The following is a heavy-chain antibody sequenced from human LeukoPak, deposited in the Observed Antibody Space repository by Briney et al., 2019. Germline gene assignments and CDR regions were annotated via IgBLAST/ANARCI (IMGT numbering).Heavy chain of an antibody. J-gene: IGHJ3*02. CDR1: GGSNSSGGYY. CDR2: IYYSGSA. Sequence: SETLSLTCTVSGGSNSSGGYYWSWIRQHPGKGLEWIGYIYYSGSAYYNPSLKSRVTISVDTSKNQFSLKLSSVTAADTAVYYCVVGVITDAFDIWGQGTMVTVSS. D-gene: IGHD3-22*01. V-gene: IGHV4-31*03. CDR3: VVGVITDAFDI.